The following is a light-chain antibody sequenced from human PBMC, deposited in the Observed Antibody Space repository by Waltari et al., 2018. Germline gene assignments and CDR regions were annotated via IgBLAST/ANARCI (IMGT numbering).Light chain of an antibody. V-gene: IGKV1-27*01. J-gene: IGKJ1*01. CDR3: QKYDSVPWT. CDR2: AAS. Sequence: DIQMTQSPSSLSASVGDRVTITCRASQDIRDYLAWYQQKPGKVPKLLISAASTLQSGVPSRFSGRESGPDFTLTISSLQPEDVGTYYCQKYDSVPWTFGQGTKVEIK. CDR1: QDIRDY.